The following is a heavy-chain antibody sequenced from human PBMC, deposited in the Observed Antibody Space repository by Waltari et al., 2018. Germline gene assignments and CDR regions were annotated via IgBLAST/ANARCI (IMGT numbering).Heavy chain of an antibody. CDR2: ITPIFGQA. D-gene: IGHD4-4*01. CDR3: ARDLRGYSNPPYYYGMDV. CDR1: GGTFSSYA. V-gene: IGHV1-69*01. Sequence: QVQLVQSGAEVKKPGSSVKVSCKASGGTFSSYAISWVRQAPGQGLEWMGGITPIFGQATYARKGQGRVRITADESTSTAYMELSSLRSEDTAVYYCARDLRGYSNPPYYYGMDVWGQGTTVTVSS. J-gene: IGHJ6*02.